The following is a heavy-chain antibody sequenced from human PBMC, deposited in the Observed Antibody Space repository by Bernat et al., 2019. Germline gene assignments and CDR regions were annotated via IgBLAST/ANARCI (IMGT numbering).Heavy chain of an antibody. J-gene: IGHJ5*02. CDR3: ARQGSGWTFDP. V-gene: IGHV4-39*01. D-gene: IGHD6-19*01. CDR2: LYYSGST. Sequence: QLQLQESGPGLVKPSETLSLTCTVSGGSISSSSYYWGWIRQPPGKGLEWIGSLYYSGSTYYNPSLKSRVTISVATSKNQFSLKLCSVTAADTAVYYCARQGSGWTFDPWGQGTLVTVSS. CDR1: GGSISSSSYY.